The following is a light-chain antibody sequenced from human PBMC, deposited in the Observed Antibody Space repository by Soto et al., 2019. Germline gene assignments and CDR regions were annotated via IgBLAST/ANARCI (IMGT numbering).Light chain of an antibody. Sequence: AIQMTQSPSSLSASVGDRVTITCRASQDIRKDLAWYQQKPGKAPQILIYGASTLQTGVASRFSGSGSATDFTLTISGXQPEDSAAYHCLQDYNYPFTFGQGTKVDTK. CDR2: GAS. CDR3: LQDYNYPFT. J-gene: IGKJ2*01. CDR1: QDIRKD. V-gene: IGKV1-6*01.